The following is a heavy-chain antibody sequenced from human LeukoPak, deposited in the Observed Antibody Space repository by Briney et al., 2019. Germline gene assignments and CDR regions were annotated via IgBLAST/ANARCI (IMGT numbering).Heavy chain of an antibody. V-gene: IGHV3-9*01. D-gene: IGHD2-15*01. J-gene: IGHJ6*02. Sequence: GGSLRLSCAASGFTFDDYAMHWVRQAPGKGLEWVSGISWNSGSIGYADSVKGRFTISRDNANNSLYLQMNSLRAEDTALYYCAKGLDGGGLYGMDVWGQGTTVTVSS. CDR2: ISWNSGSI. CDR1: GFTFDDYA. CDR3: AKGLDGGGLYGMDV.